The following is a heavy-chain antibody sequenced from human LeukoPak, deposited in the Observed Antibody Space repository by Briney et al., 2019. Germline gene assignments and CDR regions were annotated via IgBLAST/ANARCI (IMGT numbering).Heavy chain of an antibody. J-gene: IGHJ3*02. CDR3: ARGGYCSSTSCYGDAFDI. CDR1: GGSISSYY. CDR2: IYTSGST. D-gene: IGHD2-2*01. V-gene: IGHV4-4*07. Sequence: PSETLSLTCTASGGSISSYYWSWLRQPAGKGLEWIGRIYTSGSTNYNPSLKSRVTMSVDTSKNQFSLKLSSVTAADTAVYYCARGGYCSSTSCYGDAFDIWGQGTMVTVSS.